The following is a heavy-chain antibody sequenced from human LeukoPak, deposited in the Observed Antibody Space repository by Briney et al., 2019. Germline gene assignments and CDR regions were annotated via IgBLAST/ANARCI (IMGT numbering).Heavy chain of an antibody. CDR1: GYSISTGYY. CDR2: FYHGGST. D-gene: IGHD6-19*01. J-gene: IGHJ4*02. CDR3: ARGTLYSGWSYYFDY. Sequence: SETLSLTCTVSGYSISTGYYWDWIRQPPGKGLEWIGTFYHGGSTYYNPSLKSRVTISVDMSKNHFSLRLSSVTAADTAMYYCARGTLYSGWSYYFDYWGQGSQVTVSS. V-gene: IGHV4-38-2*02.